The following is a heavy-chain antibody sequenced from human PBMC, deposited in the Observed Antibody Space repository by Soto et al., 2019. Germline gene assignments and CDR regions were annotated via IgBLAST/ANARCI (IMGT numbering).Heavy chain of an antibody. V-gene: IGHV3-33*01. J-gene: IGHJ4*02. CDR3: GRVLGCRGGSCNAPPPDY. Sequence: QVHLVESGGGVVQPGTSLRLSCTASGFTFSSNGMHWVRQAPGKGLEWVAVIWFDASKKYYADTVKGRFTISRDNSKSTLFLQMNSLRVEDTAVYYCGRVLGCRGGSCNAPPPDYWGQGTLVTVSS. CDR2: IWFDASKK. CDR1: GFTFSSNG. D-gene: IGHD2-15*01.